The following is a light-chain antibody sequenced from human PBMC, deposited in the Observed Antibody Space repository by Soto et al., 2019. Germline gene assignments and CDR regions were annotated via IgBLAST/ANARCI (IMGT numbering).Light chain of an antibody. V-gene: IGKV3-20*01. CDR3: QHYGDSPLYT. J-gene: IGKJ2*01. CDR2: AAS. Sequence: EIVLKQSPGTLSLSPGERATLSCRASQSVSSRSLAWYQHKPGQAPRLLIYAASIRATSIPDRFSGSGSGTDFTLTISRLEPEDFAVYYCQHYGDSPLYTFGQGTQLEI. CDR1: QSVSSRS.